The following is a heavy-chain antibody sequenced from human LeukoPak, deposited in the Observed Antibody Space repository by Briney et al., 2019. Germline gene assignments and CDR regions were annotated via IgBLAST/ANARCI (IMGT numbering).Heavy chain of an antibody. D-gene: IGHD3-9*01. CDR2: IKQDGSEK. Sequence: GGSPRLFCAASGFTFSSYWMSWVRQAPGKGLEWVANIKQDGSEKYYVGSVKGRFTISRDNAKNSLYLQMSSLRAEDTAVYYCARVEGRYFDWPGVHFDYWGQGTLVTVSS. CDR3: ARVEGRYFDWPGVHFDY. V-gene: IGHV3-7*01. CDR1: GFTFSSYW. J-gene: IGHJ4*02.